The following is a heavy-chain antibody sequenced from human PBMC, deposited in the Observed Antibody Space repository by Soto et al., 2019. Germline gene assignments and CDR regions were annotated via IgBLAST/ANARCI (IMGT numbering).Heavy chain of an antibody. Sequence: PSETLSLTCTVSGGSISSYYWSWIRQPPGKGLEWIGYIYYSGSTNYNPSLKSRVTISVDTSKNQFSLKLSSVTAADTAVYYCARVQTYYYDSSGYYRYEPGVDAFDIWGQGTMVTVSS. CDR1: GGSISSYY. CDR3: ARVQTYYYDSSGYYRYEPGVDAFDI. J-gene: IGHJ3*02. CDR2: IYYSGST. V-gene: IGHV4-59*01. D-gene: IGHD3-22*01.